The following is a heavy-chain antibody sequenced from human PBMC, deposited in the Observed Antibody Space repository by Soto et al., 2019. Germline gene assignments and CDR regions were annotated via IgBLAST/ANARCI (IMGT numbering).Heavy chain of an antibody. CDR3: ATTYDFRSGYSPFDS. Sequence: PGGSLRLSCAVSGLSLTQYAIAWVRQAPGKGLEWVSVISNRGISTYYAKSVKGRFTISRDNSKNTLYLQMNNLRAEDTAVYYCATTYDFRSGYSPFDSWGQGTLVTVSS. D-gene: IGHD3-3*01. CDR2: ISNRGIST. V-gene: IGHV3-23*01. J-gene: IGHJ4*02. CDR1: GLSLTQYA.